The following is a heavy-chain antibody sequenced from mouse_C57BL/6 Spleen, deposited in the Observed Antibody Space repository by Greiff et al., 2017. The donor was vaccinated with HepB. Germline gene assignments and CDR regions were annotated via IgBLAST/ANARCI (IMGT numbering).Heavy chain of an antibody. D-gene: IGHD1-1*01. CDR3: ARKDYYGISPFAMDY. CDR1: GYTFTSYW. Sequence: VQLQQSGPELVKPGASVKLSCKASGYTFTSYWMHWVKQRPGQGLEWIGNINPSNGGTNYNEKFKSKATLTVDKSSSTAYMQLSSLTSEDSAVYYCARKDYYGISPFAMDYWGQGTSVTVSS. CDR2: INPSNGGT. J-gene: IGHJ4*01. V-gene: IGHV1-53*01.